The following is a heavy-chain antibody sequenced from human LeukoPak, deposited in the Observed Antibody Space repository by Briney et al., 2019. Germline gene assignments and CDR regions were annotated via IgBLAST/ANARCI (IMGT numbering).Heavy chain of an antibody. CDR1: GFTFSSYE. V-gene: IGHV3-48*03. D-gene: IGHD3-16*01. CDR3: ARGGWGYRNPIDY. J-gene: IGHJ4*02. CDR2: ISSSGGTI. Sequence: GGSLRLSCAASGFTFSSYEMNWVRQAPGKGLEWVSYISSSGGTIYYADSVKGRFTISRDNAKNSLYLQMHSLRAEDTAVYYCARGGWGYRNPIDYWGQGTLVTVSS.